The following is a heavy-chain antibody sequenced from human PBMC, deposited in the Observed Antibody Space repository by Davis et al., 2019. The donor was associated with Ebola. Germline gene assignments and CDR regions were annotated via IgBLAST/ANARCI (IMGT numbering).Heavy chain of an antibody. Sequence: SETLSLTCAVSGVAIAKNDYYWWGWIRQPPGQGLEWIGIIFYSGKTHYNPSLQSRLTMSVDTSKNQFSLKLSSVTAADTAVYYCARRGQWLVPSPFDPWGQGTLVTVSS. D-gene: IGHD6-19*01. CDR3: ARRGQWLVPSPFDP. J-gene: IGHJ5*02. V-gene: IGHV4-39*01. CDR1: GVAIAKNDYY. CDR2: IFYSGKT.